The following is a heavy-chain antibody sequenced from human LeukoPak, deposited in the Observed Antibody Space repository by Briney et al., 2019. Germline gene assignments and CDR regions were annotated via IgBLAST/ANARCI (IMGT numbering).Heavy chain of an antibody. CDR3: ARVRVTGYSNFAY. CDR1: GFTISSYY. Sequence: GGSLRLSCAASGFTISSYYMAWVRQAPGKGLEWVSVIYHSGNTDYADSVKGRFTISRDNSKNTMYLQMSSLRAEDTAVYYCARVRVTGYSNFAYWGQGTLVTVSS. J-gene: IGHJ4*02. V-gene: IGHV3-53*01. CDR2: IYHSGNT. D-gene: IGHD3-9*01.